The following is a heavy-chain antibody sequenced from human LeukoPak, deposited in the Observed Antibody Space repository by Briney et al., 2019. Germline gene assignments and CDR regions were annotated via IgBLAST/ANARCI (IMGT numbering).Heavy chain of an antibody. D-gene: IGHD1-14*01. CDR1: GFTFSTYG. CDR2: IRYDGSNK. V-gene: IGHV3-30*02. CDR3: AKTGFQWGEYFYYMDV. Sequence: PGGSLRLSCAASGFTFSTYGMHWVRQAPGKGLEWVAFIRYDGSNKYYADSVKGRFTISRDNSKNTLYFQMNSLIYEDTAVYYCAKTGFQWGEYFYYMDVRGKGTTVTVSS. J-gene: IGHJ6*03.